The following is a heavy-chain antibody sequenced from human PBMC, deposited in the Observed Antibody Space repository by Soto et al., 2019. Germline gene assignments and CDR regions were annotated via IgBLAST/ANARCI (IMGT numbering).Heavy chain of an antibody. Sequence: PSETLSLTCTVSGGSISSGVYYGIWIRQHPGKGLDWIGYIYYSGSTYYNPSLKSRVTISVDTSKNQFSLKLSSVTAADTAVYYCARAQGPRHYDFWSGYSYYGMDVWGQGTTVTVSS. CDR2: IYYSGST. J-gene: IGHJ6*02. V-gene: IGHV4-31*03. CDR3: ARAQGPRHYDFWSGYSYYGMDV. D-gene: IGHD3-3*01. CDR1: GGSISSGVYY.